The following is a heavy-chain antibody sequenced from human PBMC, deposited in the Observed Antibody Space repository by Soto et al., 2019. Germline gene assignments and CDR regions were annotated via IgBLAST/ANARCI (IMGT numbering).Heavy chain of an antibody. CDR3: ARSRFRFLEWSPPVDY. CDR1: GYTFTGYY. D-gene: IGHD3-3*01. CDR2: INPNSGGT. V-gene: IGHV1-2*02. J-gene: IGHJ4*02. Sequence: ASVKVSCKASGYTFTGYYMHWVRQAPGQGLEWMGWINPNSGGTNYAQKFQGRVTMTRDTSISTAYMELSRLRSDDTAVYYCARSRFRFLEWSPPVDYWGQGTLGTVS.